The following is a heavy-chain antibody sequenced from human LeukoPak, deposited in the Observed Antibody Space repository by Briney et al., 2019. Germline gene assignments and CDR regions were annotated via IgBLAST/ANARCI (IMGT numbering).Heavy chain of an antibody. CDR1: GFTFSSYA. J-gene: IGHJ3*02. Sequence: GGSLRLSCAASGFTFSSYAMHWVRQAPGKGLEWVAVISYDGSNKYYADSVKGRFTISRDDSKNTLYLQMNSLRAEDTAVYYCARDGDPYCSSTSCIRDAFDIWGQGTMVTVSS. CDR3: ARDGDPYCSSTSCIRDAFDI. CDR2: ISYDGSNK. D-gene: IGHD2-2*01. V-gene: IGHV3-30-3*01.